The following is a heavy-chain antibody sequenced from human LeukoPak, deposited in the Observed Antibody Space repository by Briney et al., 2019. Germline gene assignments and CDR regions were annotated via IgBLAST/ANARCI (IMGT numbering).Heavy chain of an antibody. V-gene: IGHV1-18*01. CDR1: GNTFTSYG. Sequence: GASVKVSCKASGNTFTSYGISWARQAPGQGLEWMGWISAYNGNTNYAQKLQGRVTMTTDTSTSTAYMELRSLRSDDTAVYYCARASSGYYEYYFDYWGQGTLVTVSS. CDR2: ISAYNGNT. CDR3: ARASSGYYEYYFDY. J-gene: IGHJ4*02. D-gene: IGHD3-22*01.